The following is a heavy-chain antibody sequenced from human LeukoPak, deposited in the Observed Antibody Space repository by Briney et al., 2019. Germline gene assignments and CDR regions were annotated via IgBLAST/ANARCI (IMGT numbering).Heavy chain of an antibody. Sequence: GESLKISCKGSGYSFTNYWIGWVRQMPGKGLEWMGIIYPADSDTRYSPSFQGQVTISADKSISTAYLQWSSLKASDTAIYFCARRAELGMRYFDSRGQGALVTVSS. CDR1: GYSFTNYW. D-gene: IGHD3-16*01. J-gene: IGHJ4*02. V-gene: IGHV5-51*01. CDR3: ARRAELGMRYFDS. CDR2: IYPADSDT.